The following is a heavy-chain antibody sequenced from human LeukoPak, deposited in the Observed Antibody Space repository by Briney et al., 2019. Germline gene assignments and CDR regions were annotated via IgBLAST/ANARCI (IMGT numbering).Heavy chain of an antibody. Sequence: GGSLRLSCAGSGFTFSSYWMHWVRQAPGKGLVWVSRINSDGSSTSYADSVKGRFTISRDNAKNTLYLQMNSLRAEDTAVYYCARAIVVVTAILNWGQGTLVTVSS. D-gene: IGHD2-21*02. CDR2: INSDGSST. J-gene: IGHJ4*02. V-gene: IGHV3-74*01. CDR1: GFTFSSYW. CDR3: ARAIVVVTAILN.